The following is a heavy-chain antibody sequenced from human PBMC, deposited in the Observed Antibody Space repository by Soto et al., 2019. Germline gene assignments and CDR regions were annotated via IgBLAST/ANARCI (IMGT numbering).Heavy chain of an antibody. CDR2: IIPILGIA. V-gene: IGHV1-69*02. J-gene: IGHJ6*03. CDR3: ARGENCSSTSCYHHYYYYMDV. Sequence: QVQLVQSGAEVQKPGSSVKVSCKASGGTFSSYTISWVRQAPGQGLEWMGRIIPILGIANYAQKFQGRVTITADKSTSTAYMELSSLRSEDTAVYYCARGENCSSTSCYHHYYYYMDVWGKGTTVTVSS. CDR1: GGTFSSYT. D-gene: IGHD2-2*01.